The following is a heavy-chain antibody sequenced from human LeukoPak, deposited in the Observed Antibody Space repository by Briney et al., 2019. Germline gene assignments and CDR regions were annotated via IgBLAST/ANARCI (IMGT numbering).Heavy chain of an antibody. V-gene: IGHV3-7*01. CDR1: GFTFSSYW. CDR2: INQDGSEI. Sequence: GGSLRLSCAASGFTFSSYWMSWVRQAPGKGLEWVAHINQDGSEIYYVDSLKGRFTIFRDNAKNSLYLQMNSLRAEDTAVYYCARDKIVGATHLDYWGQGTPVTVSS. J-gene: IGHJ4*02. CDR3: ARDKIVGATHLDY. D-gene: IGHD1-26*01.